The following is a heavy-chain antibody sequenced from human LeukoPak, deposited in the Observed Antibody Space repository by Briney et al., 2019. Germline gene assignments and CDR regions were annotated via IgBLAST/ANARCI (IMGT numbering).Heavy chain of an antibody. D-gene: IGHD3-22*01. J-gene: IGHJ4*02. Sequence: GGSLRLSCAASGFTFDDYGMSWVRQAPGKGLEWVSGINWNGGSTGYADFVKGRFTISRDNAKNSLYLQMNSLRAEDTALYYCARDPSSGYYSDFDYWGQGTLVTVSS. CDR1: GFTFDDYG. CDR2: INWNGGST. V-gene: IGHV3-20*04. CDR3: ARDPSSGYYSDFDY.